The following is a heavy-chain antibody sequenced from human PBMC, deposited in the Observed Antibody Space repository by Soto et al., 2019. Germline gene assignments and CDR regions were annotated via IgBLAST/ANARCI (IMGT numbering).Heavy chain of an antibody. CDR3: ARVLRGYSYGPSGY. J-gene: IGHJ4*02. CDR2: INHSGST. CDR1: GGSFSGYY. V-gene: IGHV4-34*01. Sequence: SETLSLTCAVYGGSFSGYYWSWIRQPPGKGLEWIGEINHSGSTNYNPSLKSRVTISVDTSKNQFSLKLSSVTAADTAVYYCARVLRGYSYGPSGYWGQGTPVTVSS. D-gene: IGHD5-18*01.